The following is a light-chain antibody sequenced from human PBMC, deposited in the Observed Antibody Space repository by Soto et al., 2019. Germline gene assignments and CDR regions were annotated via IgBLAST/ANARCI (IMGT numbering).Light chain of an antibody. CDR2: GNN. CDR1: SSNVQNNY. J-gene: IGLJ2*01. Sequence: QAVVTQPPSVSAAPGQKVTISCSGSSSNVQNNYVSWHQQLPGAAPKLLIYGNNKRPSGIPDRFSGSKSGASATLGITGLQTGDAADYYCVTWDSSLSAAVFGGGTKLTVL. V-gene: IGLV1-51*01. CDR3: VTWDSSLSAAV.